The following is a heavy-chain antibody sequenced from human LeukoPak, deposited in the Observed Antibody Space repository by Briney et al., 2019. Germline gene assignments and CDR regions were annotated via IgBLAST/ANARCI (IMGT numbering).Heavy chain of an antibody. D-gene: IGHD4-11*01. J-gene: IGHJ4*02. CDR3: ASGSYSNYVAY. CDR2: IYSGGTT. CDR1: GFKFSNFG. Sequence: GRSLRLSCAASGFKFSNFGMHWVRQAPGKGLEWVSVIYSGGTTYYADSVKGRFTISRDNSKNTLYLQMNSLRADDTAVYYCASGSYSNYVAYWGQGTLVTVSS. V-gene: IGHV3-66*01.